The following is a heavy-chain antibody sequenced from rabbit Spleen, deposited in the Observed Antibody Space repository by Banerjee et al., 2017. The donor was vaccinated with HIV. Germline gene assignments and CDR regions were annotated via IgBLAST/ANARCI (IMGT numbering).Heavy chain of an antibody. CDR3: ARGLGAGDGFHL. V-gene: IGHV1S45*01. CDR2: SDISSGAA. J-gene: IGHJ4*01. D-gene: IGHD3-1*01. CDR1: GFSFSSGYW. Sequence: EQLVESGGGLVQPEGSLTLTCTASGFSFSSGYWPYWICWVRQAPGKGLEWIACSDISSGAACNASWAKGRFTISKTSSTTVTLQMTTLTAADTATYFCARGLGAGDGFHLWGPGTLVTVS.